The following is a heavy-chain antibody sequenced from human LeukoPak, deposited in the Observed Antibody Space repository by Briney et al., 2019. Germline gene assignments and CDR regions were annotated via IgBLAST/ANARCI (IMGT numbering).Heavy chain of an antibody. D-gene: IGHD4-17*01. CDR3: ARDLWGLSDALFDI. Sequence: PSETLSLTCTVSGGSISSYYWSWIRQPPGKGLEWIGYIYYSGSTNYNPSLKSRVTISVDTSKNQFSLKLSSVTAADTAVYYCARDLWGLSDALFDIWGQGTMVTVSS. J-gene: IGHJ3*02. CDR1: GGSISSYY. CDR2: IYYSGST. V-gene: IGHV4-59*12.